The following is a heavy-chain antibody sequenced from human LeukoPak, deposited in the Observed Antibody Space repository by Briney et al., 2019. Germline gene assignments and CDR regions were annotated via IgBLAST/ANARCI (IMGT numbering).Heavy chain of an antibody. CDR2: ISISGSTI. D-gene: IGHD3-9*01. CDR3: ARGYDILTNTFDY. Sequence: GGSLRLSCAASGFTFGTYEMNWVRQAPGKGLEWVSYISISGSTIYYADSVKGRFTISRDNAKNSLYLQMNSLSAEDTAIYYCARGYDILTNTFDYWGQGTLVTVSS. V-gene: IGHV3-48*03. J-gene: IGHJ4*02. CDR1: GFTFGTYE.